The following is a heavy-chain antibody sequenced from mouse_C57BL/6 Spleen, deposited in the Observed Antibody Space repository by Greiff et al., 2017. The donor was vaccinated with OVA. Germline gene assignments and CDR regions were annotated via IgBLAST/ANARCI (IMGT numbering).Heavy chain of an antibody. CDR1: GFSLTSYG. CDR3: ATAYYSNHWYFDV. CDR2: IWSGGST. V-gene: IGHV2-2*01. J-gene: IGHJ1*03. D-gene: IGHD2-5*01. Sequence: VQLQQSGPGLVQPSQSLSITCTVSGFSLTSYGVHCVRQSPGKGLEWLGVIWSGGSTDYNAAFISRLSISKDNSKSQVFFKMNSLQADDTAIYYCATAYYSNHWYFDVWGTGTTVTVAS.